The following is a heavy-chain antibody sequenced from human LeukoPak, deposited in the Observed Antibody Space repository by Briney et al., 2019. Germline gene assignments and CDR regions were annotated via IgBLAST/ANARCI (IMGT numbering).Heavy chain of an antibody. J-gene: IGHJ3*02. CDR3: ARVSGGSYFDI. D-gene: IGHD1-26*01. CDR2: INQSGNT. CDR1: GGSFSIYY. Sequence: SETLSLTCAVYGGSFSIYYWTWIRQPPGKGLEWIGEINQSGNTHYNPSLKSRVTISVDTSKNQFSLKLSSVTAADTAVYYCARVSGGSYFDIWGQGTMVTVSS. V-gene: IGHV4-34*01.